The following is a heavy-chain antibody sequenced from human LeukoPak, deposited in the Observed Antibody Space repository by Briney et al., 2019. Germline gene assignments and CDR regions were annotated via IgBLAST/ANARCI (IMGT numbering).Heavy chain of an antibody. CDR1: GSMYNYY. CDR2: IHYNGIT. Sequence: SETLSLTCTVSGSMYNYYWRWIRQPPGKGLEWIGYIHYNGITNYSPSLKSRVTMSLDTSKNQVSLKLNSVSAADTAVYYCARHISSGGTYAHFDYWGQGTLVTVSS. CDR3: ARHISSGGTYAHFDY. V-gene: IGHV4-59*08. J-gene: IGHJ4*02. D-gene: IGHD1-26*01.